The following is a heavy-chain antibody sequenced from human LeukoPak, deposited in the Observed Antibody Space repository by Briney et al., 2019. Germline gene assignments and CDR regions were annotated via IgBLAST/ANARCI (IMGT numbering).Heavy chain of an antibody. CDR3: ARGDYFDSSVYYYD. CDR2: INPNSGGT. CDR1: GYTFTGYY. Sequence: ASVKVSCKASGYTFTGYYIHWVRQAPGQGLEWMGWINPNSGGTNSAQKFQGRVTMTRDTSISTAYMDLSSLRSDDTAVYYCARGDYFDSSVYYYDWGQGTLVTVSS. J-gene: IGHJ4*02. V-gene: IGHV1-2*02. D-gene: IGHD3-22*01.